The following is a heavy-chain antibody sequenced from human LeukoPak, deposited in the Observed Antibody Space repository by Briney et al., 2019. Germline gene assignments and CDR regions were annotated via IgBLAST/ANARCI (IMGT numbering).Heavy chain of an antibody. V-gene: IGHV1-2*02. D-gene: IGHD2/OR15-2a*01. J-gene: IGHJ5*02. CDR1: GYTFTGYY. CDR3: ARELIVGGFDP. Sequence: ASVKVSCKASGYTFTGYYMHWVRQAPGQGLEWMGWINLNSGGTNYAQKFQGRVTMTRDTSISTAYMELSRLRSDDTAVYYCARELIVGGFDPWGQGTLVTVSS. CDR2: INLNSGGT.